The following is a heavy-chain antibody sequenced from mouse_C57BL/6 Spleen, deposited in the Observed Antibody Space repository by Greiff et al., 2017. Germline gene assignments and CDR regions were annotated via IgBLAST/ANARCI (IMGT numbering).Heavy chain of an antibody. CDR2: IYPRSGNT. CDR1: GYTFTSYG. Sequence: QLQQSGAELARPGASVKLSCKASGYTFTSYGISWVKQRTGQGLEWIGEIYPRSGNTYYNEKFKGKATLTADKSSSTAYMELRSLTSEDSAVYFCARFYYGSSPLYAMDYWGQGTSVTVSS. V-gene: IGHV1-81*01. CDR3: ARFYYGSSPLYAMDY. D-gene: IGHD1-1*01. J-gene: IGHJ4*01.